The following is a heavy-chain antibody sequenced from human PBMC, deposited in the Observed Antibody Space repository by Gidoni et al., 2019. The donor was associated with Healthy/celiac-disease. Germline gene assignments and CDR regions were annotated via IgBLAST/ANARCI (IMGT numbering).Heavy chain of an antibody. CDR3: ARERVRGDYGSGSYDTGYYYGMDV. Sequence: EVQLVESGGGLVQPGGSLRLSCAASGFTFSSYSMNWVRQAPGKGLEWVSYISSRSSTIYYADSVKGRFTISRDNAKNSLYLQMNSLRDEDTAVYYCARERVRGDYGSGSYDTGYYYGMDVWGQGTTVTVSS. J-gene: IGHJ6*02. V-gene: IGHV3-48*02. CDR2: ISSRSSTI. CDR1: GFTFSSYS. D-gene: IGHD3-10*01.